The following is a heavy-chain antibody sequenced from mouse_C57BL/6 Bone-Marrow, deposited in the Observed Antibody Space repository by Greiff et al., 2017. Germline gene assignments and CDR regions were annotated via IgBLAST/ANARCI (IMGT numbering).Heavy chain of an antibody. CDR3: ARSTYSNYRYYYAMDY. D-gene: IGHD2-5*01. CDR1: GYTFTSYW. V-gene: IGHV1-72*01. CDR2: IDPNSGGT. Sequence: VQLQQSGAELVKPGASVKLSCKASGYTFTSYWMHWVKQRPGRGLEWIGRIDPNSGGTKYNEKFKSKATLTVDKPSSTAYMQLSSLTSEDSAVYYCARSTYSNYRYYYAMDYWGQGTSVTGSS. J-gene: IGHJ4*01.